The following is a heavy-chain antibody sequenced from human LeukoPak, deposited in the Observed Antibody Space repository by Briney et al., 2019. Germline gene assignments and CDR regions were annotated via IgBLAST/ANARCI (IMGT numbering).Heavy chain of an antibody. D-gene: IGHD5-24*01. CDR1: GFTFDDYG. J-gene: IGHJ3*02. V-gene: IGHV3-30*03. CDR2: ISYDGSNK. CDR3: ARDVEMATITPLGAFDI. Sequence: PGGSLRLSCAASGFTFDDYGMSWVRQAPGKGLEWVAVISYDGSNKYYADSVKGRFTISRDNSKNTLYLQMNSLRAEDTAVYYCARDVEMATITPLGAFDIWGQGTMVTVSS.